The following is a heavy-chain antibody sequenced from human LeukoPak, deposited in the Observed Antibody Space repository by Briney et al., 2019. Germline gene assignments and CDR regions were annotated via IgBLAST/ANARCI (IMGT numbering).Heavy chain of an antibody. Sequence: SSETLSLTCTASGGSISSYYWTWIRQPPGKALEWIGYIYYSGSTNYNPSLKSRATISVDRSKTQFFLKLRSVAAADTAVYYCARLSNYDILTGNSWFDSWGQGTLVTVSS. J-gene: IGHJ5*01. CDR3: ARLSNYDILTGNSWFDS. CDR2: IYYSGST. V-gene: IGHV4-59*08. CDR1: GGSISSYY. D-gene: IGHD3-9*01.